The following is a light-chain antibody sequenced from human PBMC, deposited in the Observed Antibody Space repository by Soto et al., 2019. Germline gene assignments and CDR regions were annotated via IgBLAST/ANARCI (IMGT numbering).Light chain of an antibody. CDR1: SSDVGGYNY. CDR2: DVT. J-gene: IGLJ1*01. CDR3: CSYAGSYTLYV. Sequence: ALTQPRSVSGSPGQSVTISCTGTSSDVGGYNYVSWYQQHPGKAPKLMIYDVTKRPSGVPDRFSGSKSGNTASLTISGLQAEDEADYYCCSYAGSYTLYVFGTGTKVTVL. V-gene: IGLV2-11*01.